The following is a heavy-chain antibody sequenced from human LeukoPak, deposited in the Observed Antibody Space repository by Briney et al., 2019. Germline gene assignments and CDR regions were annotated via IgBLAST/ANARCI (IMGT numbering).Heavy chain of an antibody. CDR2: MNPNSGNT. CDR1: GYTFTSYD. J-gene: IGHJ4*02. V-gene: IGHV1-8*01. CDR3: ARLEYISGYSHIY. D-gene: IGHD3-22*01. Sequence: ASVKVSCKASGYTFTSYDINWVRQATGQGLEWMGWMNPNSGNTGYAQKFQGRVTMTRNIFISTAYMELSSLRSEYTAVYYCARLEYISGYSHIYWGQGTLVTVSS.